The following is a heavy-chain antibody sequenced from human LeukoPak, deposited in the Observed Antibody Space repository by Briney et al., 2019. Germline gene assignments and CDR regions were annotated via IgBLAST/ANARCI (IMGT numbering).Heavy chain of an antibody. CDR2: IYHSGST. D-gene: IGHD7-27*01. CDR3: AKGTGDTAYYFDF. CDR1: GGSISSGGYY. J-gene: IGHJ4*02. V-gene: IGHV4-30-2*01. Sequence: PSETLSLTCTVSGGSISSGGYYWSWIRQPPGKGLEWIGYIYHSGSTYYNPSLKSRVTISVDRSKNQFSLKLGSVTAADTAIYYCAKGTGDTAYYFDFWGQGVLVTVSS.